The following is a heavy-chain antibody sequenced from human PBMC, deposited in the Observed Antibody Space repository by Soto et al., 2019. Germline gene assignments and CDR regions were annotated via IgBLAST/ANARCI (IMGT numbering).Heavy chain of an antibody. Sequence: SETLSLTCSVSGGSISSYYWSWIRQPPGKGLEWIAYIYYSGTSYNPSLKSRVSISLDTSKNQFSLKLSSVTADDTAVYYCANIDDGSGPNCWGHAFDSWVQGPRGTVSS. J-gene: IGHJ3*02. D-gene: IGHD3-22*01. CDR1: GGSISSYY. CDR2: IYYSGT. CDR3: ANIDDGSGPNCWGHAFDS. V-gene: IGHV4-59*01.